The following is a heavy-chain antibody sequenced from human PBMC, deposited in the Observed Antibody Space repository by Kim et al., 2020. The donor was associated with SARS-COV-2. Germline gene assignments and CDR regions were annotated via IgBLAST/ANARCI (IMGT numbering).Heavy chain of an antibody. V-gene: IGHV3-48*02. CDR3: VRDRMGGAFDI. J-gene: IGHJ3*02. Sequence: GGSLRLSCANSGFSFSAYDMNWVRQDPGKGLEWLSFITKNSKTIFYADSVKGRFTISRDNAKNSLYPQMNSLRDEETAVYYCVRDRMGGAFDIWGQGTMVTVSS. CDR2: ITKNSKTI. CDR1: GFSFSAYD. D-gene: IGHD3-16*01.